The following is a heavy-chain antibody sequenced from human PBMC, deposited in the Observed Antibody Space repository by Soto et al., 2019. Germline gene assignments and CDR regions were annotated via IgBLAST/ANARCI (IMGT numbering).Heavy chain of an antibody. CDR2: IYYSGST. CDR3: ATLKADEKALNY. J-gene: IGHJ4*02. D-gene: IGHD6-19*01. V-gene: IGHV4-31*03. Sequence: QVQLQESGPGLVKPSQTLSLTCTVSGGSISSGGYYWSWIRQHPGKGLEWIGYIYYSGSTYYNPSLKSRVTLSIDTSKNHVSLKLNSVTAADTAVYYCATLKADEKALNYWGQGTLVTVSS. CDR1: GGSISSGGYY.